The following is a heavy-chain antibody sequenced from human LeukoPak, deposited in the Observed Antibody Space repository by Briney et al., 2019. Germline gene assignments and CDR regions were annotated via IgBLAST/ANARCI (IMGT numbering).Heavy chain of an antibody. CDR2: IKTKTDGGTT. CDR1: GFTFSYAW. D-gene: IGHD6-19*01. J-gene: IGHJ4*02. V-gene: IGHV3-15*01. Sequence: GGSLRLSCAASGFTFSYAWMSWVRQAPGKGLEWVGRIKTKTDGGTTDYTAPVKGRFIISRDDSKNTVYLEMNSLKTEDTAVYYCAVYSNGWYWGQGTLVTVPS. CDR3: AVYSNGWY.